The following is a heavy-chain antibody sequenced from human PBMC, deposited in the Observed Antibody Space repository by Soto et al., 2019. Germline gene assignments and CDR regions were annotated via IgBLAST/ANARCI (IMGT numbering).Heavy chain of an antibody. CDR1: GFTFSTSA. V-gene: IGHV1-58*01. J-gene: IGHJ1*01. Sequence: QMPLVQSGPEVKKPGTSVKVSCKTSGFTFSTSAVQWVRQARGQRLEWIGWIVVGNSRTNYAQKFQDRVTITRDTSTSTSYLEINRLTYGDTAVYYCVADTLQKALWGQGTLVTVSS. CDR3: VADTLQKAL. D-gene: IGHD3-10*01. CDR2: IVVGNSRT.